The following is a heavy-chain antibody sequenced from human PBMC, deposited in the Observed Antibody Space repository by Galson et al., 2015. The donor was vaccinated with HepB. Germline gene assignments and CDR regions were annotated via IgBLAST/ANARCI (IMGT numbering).Heavy chain of an antibody. D-gene: IGHD3-10*01. CDR1: GGSINGYY. V-gene: IGHV4-59*08. CDR3: ARHFNSGTYYFDY. CDR2: IHYSGST. Sequence: SETLSLTCSVSGGSINGYYWSWLRQPPGKRLEWIGYIHYSGSTNYNPSLKGRLSVSLNAPRNQFSLKLTSVTAADTAVYYCARHFNSGTYYFDYWGQGTLVTVSS. J-gene: IGHJ4*02.